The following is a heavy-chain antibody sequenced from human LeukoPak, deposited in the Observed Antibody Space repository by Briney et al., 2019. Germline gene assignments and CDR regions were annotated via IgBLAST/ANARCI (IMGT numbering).Heavy chain of an antibody. V-gene: IGHV4-59*11. Sequence: PSETLSLTCTVSGGSLSNHYWNWIRQHPGKGLEWIGYVSHNGRTSYNPSLKSRVSISLDTSDNQFSLKLISVTAADTAVYYCAGTYDFWSGSFEYWGQGALVTVSS. J-gene: IGHJ4*02. CDR3: AGTYDFWSGSFEY. CDR1: GGSLSNHY. D-gene: IGHD3-3*01. CDR2: VSHNGRT.